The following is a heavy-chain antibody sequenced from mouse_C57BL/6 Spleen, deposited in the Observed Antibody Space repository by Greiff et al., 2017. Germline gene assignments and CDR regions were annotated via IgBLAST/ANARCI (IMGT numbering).Heavy chain of an antibody. Sequence: QVQLQQSGAELERPGTSVKVSCKASGYAFTNYLIEWVKQRPGQGLEWIGVINPGSGGTNYNEKFKGKATLTADKSSSTAYMQLSSLTSEDSAVYFCARGDYYGSSYSAMDYWGQGTSVTVSS. D-gene: IGHD1-1*01. V-gene: IGHV1-54*01. CDR2: INPGSGGT. CDR1: GYAFTNYL. CDR3: ARGDYYGSSYSAMDY. J-gene: IGHJ4*01.